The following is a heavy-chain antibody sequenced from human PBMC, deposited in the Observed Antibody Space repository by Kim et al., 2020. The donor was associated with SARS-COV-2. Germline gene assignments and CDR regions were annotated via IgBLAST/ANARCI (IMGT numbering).Heavy chain of an antibody. D-gene: IGHD5-12*01. Sequence: YNPSLKSRVTISVDTSKNQFSLKLSSVTAADTAVYYCARRYSGYEPHFDYWGQGTLVTVSS. J-gene: IGHJ4*02. CDR3: ARRYSGYEPHFDY. V-gene: IGHV4-4*09.